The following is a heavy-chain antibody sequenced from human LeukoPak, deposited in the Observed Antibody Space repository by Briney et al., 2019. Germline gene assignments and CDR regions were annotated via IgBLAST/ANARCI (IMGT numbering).Heavy chain of an antibody. CDR1: GLTFNNYW. V-gene: IGHV3-7*01. D-gene: IGHD4-17*01. J-gene: IGHJ4*02. CDR2: IKQDGSEK. Sequence: GGSLRLSCAASGLTFNNYWMSWVRQAPGKGLEWVANIKQDGSEKYYVESVKGRFTISRGNAKNSLYLQMNSLRAEDTAVYYCARDPTTRSNRAQFYSDYWGQETLVIVSS. CDR3: ARDPTTRSNRAQFYSDY.